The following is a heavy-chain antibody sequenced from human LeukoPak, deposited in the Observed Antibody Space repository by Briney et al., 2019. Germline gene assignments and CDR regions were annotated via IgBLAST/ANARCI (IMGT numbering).Heavy chain of an antibody. V-gene: IGHV4-34*01. CDR2: INHSGST. CDR3: ARRYYDYVWGSYRHSAPQNTFDY. CDR1: GGSFSGYY. Sequence: SETLSLTCAVYGGSFSGYYWSWIRQPPGKGLEWIGEINHSGSTNYNPSLKSRVTISVDTSKNQFSLKLSSVTAADTAVYYCARRYYDYVWGSYRHSAPQNTFDYWGQGTLVTVSS. D-gene: IGHD3-16*02. J-gene: IGHJ4*02.